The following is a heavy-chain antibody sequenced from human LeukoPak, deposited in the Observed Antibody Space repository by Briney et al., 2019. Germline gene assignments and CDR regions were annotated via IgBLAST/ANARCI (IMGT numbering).Heavy chain of an antibody. CDR2: MHAGNGNT. CDR1: GYRFISNY. CDR3: AREGSYCVGGDCYSFDF. V-gene: IGHV1-2*02. Sequence: ASVKVSCKASGYRFISNYIQWVRQAPGLGPEWMGWMHAGNGNTRYAEKFQGRVIMTRDTSINTAYMDLSGLRSDDTAVYYCAREGSYCVGGDCYSFDFWGQGTLVTVSS. D-gene: IGHD2-21*02. J-gene: IGHJ4*02.